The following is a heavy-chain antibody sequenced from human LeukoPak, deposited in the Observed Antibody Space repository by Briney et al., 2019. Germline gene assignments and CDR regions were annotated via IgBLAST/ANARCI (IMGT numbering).Heavy chain of an antibody. J-gene: IGHJ5*02. D-gene: IGHD3-10*01. CDR3: ARHATGSYSVPWLDP. CDR1: GASISSHY. CDR2: ISHSGTT. V-gene: IGHV4-59*08. Sequence: SETLSLTCTVSGASISSHYWSWIRQPPGKGLEWLGYISHSGTTVYNPSLKSRVTIFGDTSKNQFSLRLTSLTAADTAVYYCARHATGSYSVPWLDPWGQGTLVTVSS.